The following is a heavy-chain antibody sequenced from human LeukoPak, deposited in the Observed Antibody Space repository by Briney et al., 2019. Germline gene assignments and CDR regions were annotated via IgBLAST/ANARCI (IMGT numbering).Heavy chain of an antibody. Sequence: SETLSLTCTVSGGSVSSGSYYWSWIRQPPGKGLEWIGYIYYRGSTNYNPSLKSRVTISVDTSKNQFSLKLSSVTAADTAVYYCARDWYGSDAFDIWGQGTMVTVSS. CDR1: GGSVSSGSYY. CDR2: IYYRGST. D-gene: IGHD6-13*01. J-gene: IGHJ3*02. CDR3: ARDWYGSDAFDI. V-gene: IGHV4-61*01.